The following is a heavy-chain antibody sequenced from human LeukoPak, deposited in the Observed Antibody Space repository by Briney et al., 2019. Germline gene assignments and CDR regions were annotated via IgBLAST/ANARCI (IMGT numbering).Heavy chain of an antibody. V-gene: IGHV3-74*01. CDR3: ARDRQDYSNWGPLYYYYYYMDV. CDR2: INSDGSST. J-gene: IGHJ6*03. CDR1: GFTFSSYW. Sequence: GGSLRLSCAASGFTFSSYWMHWVRQAPGKGLVWVSRINSDGSSTSYADSVKGRFTISRDNAKNTLYLQMNSLRSDDTAVYYCARDRQDYSNWGPLYYYYYYMDVWGKGTTVNVSS. D-gene: IGHD4-11*01.